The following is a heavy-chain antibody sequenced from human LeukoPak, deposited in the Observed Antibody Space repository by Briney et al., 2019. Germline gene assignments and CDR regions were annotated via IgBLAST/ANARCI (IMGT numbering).Heavy chain of an antibody. D-gene: IGHD1-1*01. Sequence: GGSLRLSCAASGFTFSSYAMHWVRQAPGKGLEYVSAISGSGDSTYYANSVKGRFTISRDNSKNTLYLQMGSLRAEDMAVYYCARVAGGWNEANACWGQGTLVTVSS. V-gene: IGHV3-64*01. CDR3: ARVAGGWNEANAC. CDR1: GFTFSSYA. CDR2: ISGSGDST. J-gene: IGHJ4*02.